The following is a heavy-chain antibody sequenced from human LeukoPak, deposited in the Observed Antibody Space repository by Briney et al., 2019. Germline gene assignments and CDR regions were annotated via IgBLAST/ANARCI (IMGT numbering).Heavy chain of an antibody. Sequence: GGSLRLSCAASGFTFSDYYMSWIRQAPGKGLEGVSYISSSSSYTNYAGSVKGRFTISRDNAKNSLYLQMNSLRAEDTAVYYCASGKQWLVGGDAFDIWGQGTMVTVSS. J-gene: IGHJ3*02. D-gene: IGHD6-19*01. CDR3: ASGKQWLVGGDAFDI. CDR1: GFTFSDYY. CDR2: ISSSSSYT. V-gene: IGHV3-11*06.